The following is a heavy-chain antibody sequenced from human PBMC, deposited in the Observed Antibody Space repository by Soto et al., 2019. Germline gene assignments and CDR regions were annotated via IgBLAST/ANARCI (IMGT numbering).Heavy chain of an antibody. CDR1: GFTFDDYA. CDR2: ISWNSGRI. Sequence: EMQLVESGGGLVQPGMSLRLSCAASGFTFDDYAMYWVRQAPGKGLEWVSGISWNSGRIGYADSVKGRFTISRDNAKNSLYLQMNSLRPEDTALYYCTKARLWGGDGYNSYYYNAMDVWGQGTTVTVSS. J-gene: IGHJ6*02. V-gene: IGHV3-9*01. CDR3: TKARLWGGDGYNSYYYNAMDV. D-gene: IGHD3-16*01.